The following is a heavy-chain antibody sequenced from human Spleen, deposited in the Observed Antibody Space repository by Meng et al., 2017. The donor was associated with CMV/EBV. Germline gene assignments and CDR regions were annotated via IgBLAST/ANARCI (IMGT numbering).Heavy chain of an antibody. V-gene: IGHV5-51*01. CDR3: ATQVDSSSLDFGL. D-gene: IGHD2-2*01. J-gene: IGHJ2*01. CDR1: SFPLSTYW. CDR2: IHPSYSDP. Sequence: CTGSSFPLSTYWIAWLRQKPGKGREWMGIIHPSYSDPRYSPSFQGQVTFSVDNSISTAYLRWRSLKVSDTAMYYCATQVDSSSLDFGLWGRGSLVTVSS.